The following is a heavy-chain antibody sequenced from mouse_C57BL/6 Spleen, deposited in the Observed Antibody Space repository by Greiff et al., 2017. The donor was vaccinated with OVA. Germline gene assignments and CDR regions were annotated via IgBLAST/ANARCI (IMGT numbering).Heavy chain of an antibody. J-gene: IGHJ3*01. CDR3: ARDAGGNYLHFAY. CDR1: GFTFSDFY. D-gene: IGHD2-1*01. V-gene: IGHV7-1*01. Sequence: EVKVVESGGGLVQSGRSLRLSCATSGFTFSDFYMEWVRQAPGKGLEWIAASRNKANDYTTEYSASVKGRFIVSRDTSQSILYLQMNALRAEDTAIYYCARDAGGNYLHFAYWGQGTLVTVSA. CDR2: SRNKANDYTT.